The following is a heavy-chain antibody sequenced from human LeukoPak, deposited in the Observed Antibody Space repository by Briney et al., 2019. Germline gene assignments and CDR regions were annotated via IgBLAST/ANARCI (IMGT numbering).Heavy chain of an antibody. Sequence: PGGSLRLSCAASGFTFSSYAMHWVRQAPGKGLEWVAVISYDGSNKYYADSVKGRFTISRDNSKNTLYLQMNSLRAEDTAVYYCAKHIAAAGDYWGQGTLVTVSS. J-gene: IGHJ4*02. CDR2: ISYDGSNK. V-gene: IGHV3-30-3*02. CDR3: AKHIAAAGDY. D-gene: IGHD6-13*01. CDR1: GFTFSSYA.